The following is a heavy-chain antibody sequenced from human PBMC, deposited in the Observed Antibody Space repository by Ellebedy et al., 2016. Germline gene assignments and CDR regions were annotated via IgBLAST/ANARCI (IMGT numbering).Heavy chain of an antibody. CDR3: ARTSIAAAAARYYYYGMDV. V-gene: IGHV3-33*01. D-gene: IGHD6-13*01. J-gene: IGHJ6*02. Sequence: GESLKISXAASGFTFSSYGMHWVRQAPGKGLEWVAVIWYDGSNKYYADSVKGRFTISRDNSKNTLYLQMNSLRAEDTAVYYCARTSIAAAAARYYYYGMDVWGQGTTVTVSS. CDR2: IWYDGSNK. CDR1: GFTFSSYG.